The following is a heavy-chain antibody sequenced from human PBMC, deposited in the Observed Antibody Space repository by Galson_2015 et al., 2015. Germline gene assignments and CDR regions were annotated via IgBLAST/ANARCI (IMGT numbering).Heavy chain of an antibody. CDR2: ISYDGSNK. D-gene: IGHD2-2*01. V-gene: IGHV3-30-3*01. Sequence: SLRLSCAASGFTFSSYAVHWVRQAPGKGLEWVAVISYDGSNKYYADSVKGRFTISRDNSKNTLYLQMNSLRAEDTAVYYCAREPVRGIVVVPAATGGMDVWGQGTTVTVSS. CDR1: GFTFSSYA. J-gene: IGHJ6*02. CDR3: AREPVRGIVVVPAATGGMDV.